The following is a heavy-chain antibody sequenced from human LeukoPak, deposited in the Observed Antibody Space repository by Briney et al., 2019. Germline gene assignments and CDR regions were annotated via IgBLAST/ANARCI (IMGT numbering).Heavy chain of an antibody. D-gene: IGHD1-26*01. CDR3: AKGNEWELLGGYYFDY. CDR1: GFTFSNYA. V-gene: IGHV3-23*01. J-gene: IGHJ4*02. Sequence: GGSLRLSCAASGFTFSNYAMSWVRQAPGKGLEWVSSISGSGGSTYYVDSVKGRFTISRDNSKNTLHLQMNSLRAEDTAVYYCAKGNEWELLGGYYFDYWGQGTLVTVSS. CDR2: ISGSGGST.